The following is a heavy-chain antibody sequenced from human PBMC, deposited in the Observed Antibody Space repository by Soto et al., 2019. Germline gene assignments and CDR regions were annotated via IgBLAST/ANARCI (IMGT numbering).Heavy chain of an antibody. CDR2: ISGSGTNT. J-gene: IGHJ4*02. Sequence: EVQLLESGGGLVQPGGSLRLSCVVSGFTFSNYAMSWVRQAPGKGLEWVSAISGSGTNTKLVDSVKGRFTVSRDNSQNTGYMQMNNLRADDTAVYYCAVGFKAVVPAALGPFGGNSAFDSWGVGTLAAVSS. CDR3: AVGFKAVVPAALGPFGGNSAFDS. V-gene: IGHV3-23*01. D-gene: IGHD2-2*01. CDR1: GFTFSNYA.